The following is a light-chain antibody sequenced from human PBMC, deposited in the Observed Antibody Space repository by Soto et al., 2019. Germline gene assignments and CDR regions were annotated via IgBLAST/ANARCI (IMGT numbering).Light chain of an antibody. CDR2: EGS. V-gene: IGLV2-23*01. J-gene: IGLJ1*01. CDR3: CSYAGSSTYV. Sequence: QSVLAQPASVSGSPGQSISMSCPGTSSDVGTYNLLSWYQQHPGKAPKLIIYEGSKRPSGVSNRFSGSKSGNTASLTISGLQAEDEADYYCCSYAGSSTYVFGTGTKVTVL. CDR1: SSDVGTYNL.